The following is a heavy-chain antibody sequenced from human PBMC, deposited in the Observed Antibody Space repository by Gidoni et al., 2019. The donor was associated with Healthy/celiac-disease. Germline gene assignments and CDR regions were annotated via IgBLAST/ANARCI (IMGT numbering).Heavy chain of an antibody. Sequence: EVQLVASGGCLVQPGGSLRLSCPADGFTVSSHYMSWVRQAPGKGLEWVSVIYSGGSTYYADSVKGRFTISRDNSKNTLYLQMNSLRAEDTAVYYCARAPDGEFDYWGQGTLVTVSS. CDR2: IYSGGST. J-gene: IGHJ4*02. D-gene: IGHD4-17*01. V-gene: IGHV3-66*01. CDR1: GFTVSSHY. CDR3: ARAPDGEFDY.